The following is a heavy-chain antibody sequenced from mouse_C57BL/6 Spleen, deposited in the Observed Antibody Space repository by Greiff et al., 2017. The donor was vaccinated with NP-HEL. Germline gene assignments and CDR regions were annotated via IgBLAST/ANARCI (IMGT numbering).Heavy chain of an antibody. V-gene: IGHV1-82*01. CDR3: ARCPGYAMDY. CDR2: IYPGDGDT. J-gene: IGHJ4*01. Sequence: VQVVESGPELVKPGASVKISCKASGYAFSSSWMNWVKQRPGKGLEWIGRIYPGDGDTNYNGKFKGKATLTADKSSSTAYMQLSSLTSEDSAVYFCARCPGYAMDYGGQGTSVTVSS. CDR1: GYAFSSSW.